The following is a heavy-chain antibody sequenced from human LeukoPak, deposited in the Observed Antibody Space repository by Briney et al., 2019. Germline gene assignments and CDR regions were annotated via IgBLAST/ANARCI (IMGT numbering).Heavy chain of an antibody. Sequence: GGSLRLSCAASGFTFTSYSMNWVRQAPGKGLEWVSSISSSSSYIYYADSVKGRFTISRDNSKNTLYLQMNSLRAEDTAVYYCAKTLRDIVVVPDAAFDYWGQRTLVTVSS. J-gene: IGHJ4*02. CDR2: ISSSSSYI. CDR3: AKTLRDIVVVPDAAFDY. V-gene: IGHV3-21*04. CDR1: GFTFTSYS. D-gene: IGHD2-2*01.